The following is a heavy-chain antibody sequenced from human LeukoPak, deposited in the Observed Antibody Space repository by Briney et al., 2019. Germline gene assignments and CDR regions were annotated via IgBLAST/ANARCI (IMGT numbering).Heavy chain of an antibody. CDR1: GGSISSSSYY. Sequence: SETLSLTCTVSGGSISSSSYYWGWIRQPPGKGLEWIGSIYYSGTTYYNPSLKSRVSISVDTSKTQFSLNLTSVTAADTAVYFCARSYGDYLNFDYWGRGALVTVSS. CDR3: ARSYGDYLNFDY. D-gene: IGHD4-17*01. CDR2: IYYSGTT. V-gene: IGHV4-39*07. J-gene: IGHJ4*02.